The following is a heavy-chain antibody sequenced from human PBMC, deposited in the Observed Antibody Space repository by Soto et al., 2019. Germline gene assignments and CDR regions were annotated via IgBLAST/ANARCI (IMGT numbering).Heavy chain of an antibody. CDR3: AKGRGGSGSLTPLVDF. V-gene: IGHV3-23*01. D-gene: IGHD3-10*01. Sequence: EVQLLESGGGLVQPGGSLRLSCAASGFTFNNYAMTWVRQAPGQGLEWVSAISGGGDTTSYADSVKGRFTVSRDGSKNTLYLQMSSLRAEDTAVYYCAKGRGGSGSLTPLVDFWGQGTLVTVSS. J-gene: IGHJ4*02. CDR2: ISGGGDTT. CDR1: GFTFNNYA.